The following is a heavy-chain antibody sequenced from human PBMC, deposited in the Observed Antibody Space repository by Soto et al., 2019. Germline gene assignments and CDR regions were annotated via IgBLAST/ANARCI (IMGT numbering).Heavy chain of an antibody. V-gene: IGHV3-48*02. J-gene: IGHJ6*02. CDR1: GFTFSSYS. CDR2: ISSSSSTI. Sequence: EVQLVESGGGLVQPGGSLRLSCAASGFTFSSYSMNWVRQAPGKGLEGVSYISSSSSTIYYADSVKGRFTISRDNAKNSLYLQMNSLRDEDTAVYYCARERMTTVTKYYGMDVWGQGTTVTVSS. CDR3: ARERMTTVTKYYGMDV. D-gene: IGHD4-17*01.